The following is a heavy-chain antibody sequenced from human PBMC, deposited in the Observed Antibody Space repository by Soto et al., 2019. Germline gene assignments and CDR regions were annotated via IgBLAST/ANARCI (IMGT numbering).Heavy chain of an antibody. CDR3: AREVGAPSGWLDP. V-gene: IGHV3-23*01. Sequence: SLRLSCATSGFTFTKYAMTWVRQTPGKGLEWVSGISARGGLKYYADSVQGRFTVSRDNSKNTLYLQLDNLGDGDTALYYCAREVGAPSGWLDPWGQGTQVTISS. CDR1: GFTFTKYA. D-gene: IGHD1-26*01. J-gene: IGHJ5*02. CDR2: ISARGGLK.